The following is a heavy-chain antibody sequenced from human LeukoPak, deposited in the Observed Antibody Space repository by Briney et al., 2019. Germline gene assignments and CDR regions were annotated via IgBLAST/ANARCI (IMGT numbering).Heavy chain of an antibody. Sequence: GESLKISCKGSGYIFTTYWIGWVRQLPGKGLEWMGIIYPGDSDTRYRPSFQGQVTILADKSLSTAYLQWSSLKASDTAMYYCARSRVAGSLGAFDIWGQGTRVTVSS. V-gene: IGHV5-51*01. CDR3: ARSRVAGSLGAFDI. J-gene: IGHJ3*02. CDR2: IYPGDSDT. CDR1: GYIFTTYW. D-gene: IGHD6-19*01.